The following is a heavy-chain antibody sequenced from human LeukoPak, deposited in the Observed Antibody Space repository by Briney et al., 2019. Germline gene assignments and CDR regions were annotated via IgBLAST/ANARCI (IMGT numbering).Heavy chain of an antibody. J-gene: IGHJ4*02. CDR1: GFTFSTYA. CDR2: ISGTGDRT. CDR3: EKHYRGYDYDFSDY. V-gene: IGHV3-23*01. D-gene: IGHD5-12*01. Sequence: GGSLRLSRAASGFTFSTYAMSGVRQSPGKGLECVSAISGTGDRTYYVDSVKGRFTITRDNSKNTLYLQMNSRRAEDKAVYYCEKHYRGYDYDFSDYWGQGTLVTVSS.